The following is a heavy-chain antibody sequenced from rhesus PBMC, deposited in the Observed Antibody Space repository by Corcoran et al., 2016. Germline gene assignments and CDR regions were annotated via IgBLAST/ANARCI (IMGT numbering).Heavy chain of an antibody. D-gene: IGHD2-33*01. V-gene: IGHV4-122*02. CDR3: ARHEWPDDAFDF. CDR2: ISYSGST. J-gene: IGHJ3*01. Sequence: QVQLQESGPGLVKPSETLSLTCAVSGGPISSSYYYWSWIRQAPGKGLEWIGYISYSGSTSYNPSLKSRVTISRDTSKNQFSLKLSSVTAADTAVYYCARHEWPDDAFDFWGQGLRVTVSS. CDR1: GGPISSSYYY.